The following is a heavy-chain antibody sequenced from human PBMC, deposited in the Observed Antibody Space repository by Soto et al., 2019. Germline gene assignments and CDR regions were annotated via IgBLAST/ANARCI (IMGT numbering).Heavy chain of an antibody. Sequence: SVKVSCKAFGGTFSSYAISWVRQAPGQGLEWMGGIIPIFGTANYAQKLQGRVTITADKSTSTAYMELSSLRSEDTAVYYCARGPRSGYYTLDYWGQGTLVTVSS. CDR2: IIPIFGTA. D-gene: IGHD3-3*01. CDR3: ARGPRSGYYTLDY. J-gene: IGHJ4*02. CDR1: GGTFSSYA. V-gene: IGHV1-69*06.